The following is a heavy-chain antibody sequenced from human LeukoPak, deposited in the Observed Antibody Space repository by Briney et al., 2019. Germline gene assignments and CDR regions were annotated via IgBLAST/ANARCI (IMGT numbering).Heavy chain of an antibody. D-gene: IGHD2-2*01. V-gene: IGHV3-30*04. Sequence: GALRLSCSASGLTFKDYAMHWVRQAPGLGLEWVAVIASDGRTTYYADSVSGRFTISRDNSNNALSLQMNSLSADDTAVYYCARAAEASCSGTSCYRYFHHWGQGTLVIVSS. CDR3: ARAAEASCSGTSCYRYFHH. CDR1: GLTFKDYA. CDR2: IASDGRTT. J-gene: IGHJ1*01.